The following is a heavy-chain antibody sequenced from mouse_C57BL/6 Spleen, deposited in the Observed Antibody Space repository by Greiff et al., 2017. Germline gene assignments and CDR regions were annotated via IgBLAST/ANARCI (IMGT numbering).Heavy chain of an antibody. CDR1: GYTFTDYY. J-gene: IGHJ4*01. Sequence: EVQLQQSGPELVKPGASVKISCKASGYTFTDYYMNWVKQSHGKSLEWIGDINPNNGGTSYNQKFKGKATLTVDKSSSTAYMELRSLTSEDSAVYYCARGSTPSGAAMDYWGQGTSVTVSS. CDR3: ARGSTPSGAAMDY. CDR2: INPNNGGT. V-gene: IGHV1-26*01. D-gene: IGHD5-1*01.